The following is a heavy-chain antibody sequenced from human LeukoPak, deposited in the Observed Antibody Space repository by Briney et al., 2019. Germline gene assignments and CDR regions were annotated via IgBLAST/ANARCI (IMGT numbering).Heavy chain of an antibody. D-gene: IGHD4-17*01. V-gene: IGHV3-48*01. Sequence: WGSLRLSCAASGFTFSSYMNWVRQAPGKGLEWVSYISSSSSTIYYADSVKGRFTISRDNAKNSLYLQMNSLRAEDTAVYYCARDQYGDYSFDPWGQGTLVTVSS. CDR3: ARDQYGDYSFDP. J-gene: IGHJ5*02. CDR2: ISSSSSTI. CDR1: GFTFSSY.